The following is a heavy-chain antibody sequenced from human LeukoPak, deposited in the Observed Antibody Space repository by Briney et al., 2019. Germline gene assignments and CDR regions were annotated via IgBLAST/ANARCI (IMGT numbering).Heavy chain of an antibody. Sequence: PADTLSPTCAVPGYSISSSSWGGWTRQPPRKGRYWVVIISHGGDTYYNPSLKGRVTMSVDTSNNQFSLKLSSVTAADTALYYCARRIRGAWFDPWGRGTLVTVSS. J-gene: IGHJ5*02. CDR1: GYSISSSSW. CDR3: ARRIRGAWFDP. CDR2: ISHGGDT. V-gene: IGHV4-28*01. D-gene: IGHD3-3*02.